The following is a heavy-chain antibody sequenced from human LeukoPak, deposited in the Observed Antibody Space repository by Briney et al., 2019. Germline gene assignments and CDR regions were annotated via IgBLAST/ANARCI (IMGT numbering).Heavy chain of an antibody. Sequence: PGGSLRLSCAASGFTFSSYWMSWVRQAPGKGLEWVANIKLDGSEKYYVDSVKGRFTISRDNAKNSLYLQMNSLRAEDTAVYYCARAPNYYDSSGYYYDYWGQGTLVTVSS. CDR2: IKLDGSEK. CDR3: ARAPNYYDSSGYYYDY. J-gene: IGHJ4*02. CDR1: GFTFSSYW. V-gene: IGHV3-7*01. D-gene: IGHD3-22*01.